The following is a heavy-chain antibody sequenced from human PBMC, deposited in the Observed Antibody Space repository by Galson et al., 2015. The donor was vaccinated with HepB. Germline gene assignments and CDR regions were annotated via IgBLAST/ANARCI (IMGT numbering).Heavy chain of an antibody. CDR1: GYTFTSYY. CDR2: INPSGGST. V-gene: IGHV1-46*04. Sequence: SCKASGYTFTSYYMHWVRQAPGQGLEWMGIINPSGGSTSYAQKLQGRVTMTRDTSTSTVYMELSSLRSEDTAVYYCARAGGYCSGGSCSPAVGFDYWGQGTLVTVSS. D-gene: IGHD2-15*01. CDR3: ARAGGYCSGGSCSPAVGFDY. J-gene: IGHJ4*02.